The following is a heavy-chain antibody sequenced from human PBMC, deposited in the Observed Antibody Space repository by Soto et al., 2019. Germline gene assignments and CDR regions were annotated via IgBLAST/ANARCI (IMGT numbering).Heavy chain of an antibody. D-gene: IGHD6-6*01. CDR3: ASLEGLAARPSSHLPIDY. CDR2: IIPILGIA. CDR1: GGTFSSYT. Sequence: QVQLVQSGAEVKKPGSSVKVSCKASGGTFSSYTISWVRQAPGQGLEWMGRIIPILGIANYAQKFQGRVTITADKSTSTAYMELSSLRSEDTAVYYCASLEGLAARPSSHLPIDYWGQGTLVTVSS. J-gene: IGHJ4*02. V-gene: IGHV1-69*02.